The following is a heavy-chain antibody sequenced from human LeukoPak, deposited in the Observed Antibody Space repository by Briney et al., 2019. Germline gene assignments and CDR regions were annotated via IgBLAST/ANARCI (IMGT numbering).Heavy chain of an antibody. J-gene: IGHJ4*02. Sequence: GGSLRLSCAASGFTFSSYWMSWVRQAPGKGLEWVANIKQDGSEKYYVDSVKGRFTISRDNAKNSLYLQMNSLRAEDTAVYYCGREDGYHGGYFDYWGQGTLVTVSS. CDR3: GREDGYHGGYFDY. CDR1: GFTFSSYW. CDR2: IKQDGSEK. V-gene: IGHV3-7*03. D-gene: IGHD5-24*01.